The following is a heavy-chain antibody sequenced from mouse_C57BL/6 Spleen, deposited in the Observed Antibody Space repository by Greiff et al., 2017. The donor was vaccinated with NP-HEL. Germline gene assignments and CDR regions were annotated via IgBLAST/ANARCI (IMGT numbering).Heavy chain of an antibody. D-gene: IGHD1-1*01. CDR1: GYAFSSSW. CDR3: ARYGGVAVLHYFDY. CDR2: IYPGDGDT. J-gene: IGHJ2*01. Sequence: QVQLQQSGPELVKPGASVKISCKASGYAFSSSWMNWVKQRPGKGLEWIGRIYPGDGDTNYNGKFKGKATLTADKSSSTAYMQLSSLTSEDSAVYFCARYGGVAVLHYFDYWGQGTTLTVSS. V-gene: IGHV1-82*01.